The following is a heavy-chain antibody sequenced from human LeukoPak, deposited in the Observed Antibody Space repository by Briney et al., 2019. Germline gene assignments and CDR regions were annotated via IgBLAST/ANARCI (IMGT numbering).Heavy chain of an antibody. CDR3: ARALSRGARWFPSALDY. CDR2: TYYKSKWYN. Sequence: SQTLSLTCAISGDSVSSNTADWNWIRQSPSRGLEWLGRTYYKSKWYNDYAESVKSRITINSDTSKNQFSLQLNSVTPEDTAVYYCARALSRGARWFPSALDYWGQGTLVTVSS. D-gene: IGHD4-23*01. CDR1: GDSVSSNTAD. J-gene: IGHJ4*02. V-gene: IGHV6-1*01.